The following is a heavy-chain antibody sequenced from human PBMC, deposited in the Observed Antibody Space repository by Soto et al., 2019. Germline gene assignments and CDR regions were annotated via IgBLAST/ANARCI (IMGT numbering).Heavy chain of an antibody. D-gene: IGHD5-18*01. CDR1: GFTFGDYA. CDR3: TRDQQIQLFGGKDYYYYGMDV. V-gene: IGHV3-49*03. J-gene: IGHJ6*02. Sequence: SLRLSCTASGFTFGDYAMSWFRQAPGKGLEWVGFIRSKAYGGTTEYAASVKGRFTIPRDDSKSIAYLQMNSLKTEDTAVYYCTRDQQIQLFGGKDYYYYGMDVWGQGTTVTVSS. CDR2: IRSKAYGGTT.